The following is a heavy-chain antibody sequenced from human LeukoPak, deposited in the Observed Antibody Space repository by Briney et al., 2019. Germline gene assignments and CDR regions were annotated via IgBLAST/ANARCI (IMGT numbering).Heavy chain of an antibody. CDR1: GGSFSNYY. Sequence: SETLSLTCAVYGGSFSNYYWSWIRQPPGKGLEWIGEINHSGSTNYNPSLKSRVTISVDTSKNRFSLKLSSVTAADTAVYYCARNFDYWGQGTLVTVSS. J-gene: IGHJ4*02. CDR3: ARNFDY. V-gene: IGHV4-34*01. CDR2: INHSGST.